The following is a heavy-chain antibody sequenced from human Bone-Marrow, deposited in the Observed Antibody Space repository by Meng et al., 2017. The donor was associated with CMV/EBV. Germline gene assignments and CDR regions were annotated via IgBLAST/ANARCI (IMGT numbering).Heavy chain of an antibody. D-gene: IGHD3-9*01. CDR2: IGNDGSDI. J-gene: IGHJ4*02. CDR1: GFTISCYW. CDR3: ARDPDWHEVDY. Sequence: VLVCGWGVGFVTSARALCCSGFAFGFTISCYWLAWVRPSQGIGLEWVANIGNDGSDIYYLESGRGRFTISRDNAKNSVFLQMNSLGVEDTAVYFCARDPDWHEVDYWGRGTLVTVSS. V-gene: IGHV3-7*04.